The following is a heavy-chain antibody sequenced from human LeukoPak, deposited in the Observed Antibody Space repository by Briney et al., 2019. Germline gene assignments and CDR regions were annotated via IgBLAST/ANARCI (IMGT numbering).Heavy chain of an antibody. Sequence: PGGSLRLSCAASGFTFSSYGMHWVRQAPGKGLEWVAFIRYDGSNKYYADSVKGRFTISRDNSKNTLYLQMNSLRAEDTAVYYCAKDQGYSYGNGVDYWGQGTLVTVSS. CDR2: IRYDGSNK. CDR3: AKDQGYSYGNGVDY. V-gene: IGHV3-30*02. CDR1: GFTFSSYG. D-gene: IGHD5-18*01. J-gene: IGHJ4*02.